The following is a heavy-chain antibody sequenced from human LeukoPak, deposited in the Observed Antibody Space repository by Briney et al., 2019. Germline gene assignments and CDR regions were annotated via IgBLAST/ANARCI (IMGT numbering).Heavy chain of an antibody. J-gene: IGHJ4*02. CDR3: ARINIGIAAAGIDY. D-gene: IGHD6-13*01. CDR1: GGSISSYY. V-gene: IGHV4-59*12. Sequence: PSETLSLTCTVSGGSISSYYWSWIRQPPGKGLEWIGYIYYSGSTNYNPSLKSRVTISVDTSKNQFSLKLSSVTAADTAVYYCARINIGIAAAGIDYWGQGTLVTVSS. CDR2: IYYSGST.